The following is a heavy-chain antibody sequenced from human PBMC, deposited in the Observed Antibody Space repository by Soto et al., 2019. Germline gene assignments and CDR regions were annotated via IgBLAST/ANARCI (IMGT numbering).Heavy chain of an antibody. CDR2: IIPIFGTA. CDR1: GGTFSSYA. J-gene: IGHJ5*02. Sequence: RASVEVSCKASGGTFSSYAISWVRQAPGQGLEWMGGIIPIFGTANYAQKFQGRVTITADKSTSTAYMELSSLRSEDTAVYYCARDITGTTGPWFDPWGQGTLVTVSS. V-gene: IGHV1-69*06. CDR3: ARDITGTTGPWFDP. D-gene: IGHD1-7*01.